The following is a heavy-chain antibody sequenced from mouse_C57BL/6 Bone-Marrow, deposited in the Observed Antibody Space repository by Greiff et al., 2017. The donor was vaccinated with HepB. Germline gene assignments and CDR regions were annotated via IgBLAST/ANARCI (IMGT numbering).Heavy chain of an antibody. V-gene: IGHV1-69*01. CDR1: GYTFTSYW. CDR3: AREDFDYDYDDYAMDY. J-gene: IGHJ4*01. Sequence: QVQLQQPGAELVMPGASVKLSCKASGYTFTSYWMHWVKQRPGQGLEWIGEIDPSDSYTNYNQKFKGKSTLTVDKSSSTAYMQLSSLTSEDSAVYYCAREDFDYDYDDYAMDYWGQGTSVTVAS. CDR2: IDPSDSYT. D-gene: IGHD2-4*01.